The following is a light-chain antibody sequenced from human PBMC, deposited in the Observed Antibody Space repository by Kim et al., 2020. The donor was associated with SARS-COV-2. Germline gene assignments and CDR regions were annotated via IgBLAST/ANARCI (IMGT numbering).Light chain of an antibody. Sequence: KATKNRQSSRNGFSTQGKRKYLNLYQQKPGQPPKLLIYWASTRESGVPDRFSGSGSGTDFTLTISGLQAEDVAVYYCQQCYDNPVTFGGGTKVEIK. CDR1: RNGFSTQGKRKY. CDR2: WAS. CDR3: QQCYDNPVT. V-gene: IGKV4-1*01. J-gene: IGKJ4*01.